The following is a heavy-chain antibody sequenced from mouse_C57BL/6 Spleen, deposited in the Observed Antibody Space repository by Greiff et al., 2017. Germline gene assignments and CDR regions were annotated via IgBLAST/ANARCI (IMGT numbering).Heavy chain of an antibody. CDR3: PLWWDYYAMDY. V-gene: IGHV6-3*01. J-gene: IGHJ4*01. Sequence: EVKLMESGGGLVQPGGSMKLSCVASGFTFSNYWMNWVRQSPEKGLEWVAQIRLKSDNYATHYAESVKGRFTISRDDSKSSVYLQMNNLRAEDTGIYYCPLWWDYYAMDYWGQGTSVTVSS. CDR2: IRLKSDNYAT. CDR1: GFTFSNYW. D-gene: IGHD1-1*02.